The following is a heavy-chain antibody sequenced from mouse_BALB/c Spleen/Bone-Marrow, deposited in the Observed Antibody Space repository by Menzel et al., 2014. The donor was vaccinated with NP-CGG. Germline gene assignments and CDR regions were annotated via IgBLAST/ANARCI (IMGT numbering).Heavy chain of an antibody. Sequence: VQLQQSGAELVKPGASVKLSYTASGFNIKDTYIHWVKQRPEQGLEWIGRIDPANVNTKYDPKFQGKATITADTSSNTACLQLSSLTSEDTAVYYCARYRLGTYFDYWGQGTTLTVSS. CDR2: IDPANVNT. CDR3: ARYRLGTYFDY. CDR1: GFNIKDTY. V-gene: IGHV14-3*02. D-gene: IGHD2-14*01. J-gene: IGHJ2*01.